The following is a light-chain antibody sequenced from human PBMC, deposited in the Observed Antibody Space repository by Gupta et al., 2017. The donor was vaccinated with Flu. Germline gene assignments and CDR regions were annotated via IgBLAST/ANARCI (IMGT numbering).Light chain of an antibody. V-gene: IGKV2-28*01. CDR3: MQAQQTPLT. J-gene: IGKJ5*01. CDR2: LGS. Sequence: DIVMTQSPLSLPVTPGEPAPISCRSSQSLLYSNGYNYLDWYLQKPGQSPQLLIYLGSNRASGVPDRFTGSGSGTYFTLEISRVEAEDIGVYYCMQAQQTPLTFGQGTRLEMK. CDR1: QSLLYSNGYNY.